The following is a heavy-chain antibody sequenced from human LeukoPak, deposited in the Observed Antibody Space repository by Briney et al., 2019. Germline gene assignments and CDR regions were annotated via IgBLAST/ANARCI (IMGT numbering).Heavy chain of an antibody. CDR1: GGSISSGSYY. CDR2: VYTSGST. Sequence: PSETLSLTCTVSGGSISSGSYYWSWIRQPAGKGLEWIGRVYTSGSTNYNPSLKSRVTISVDTSKNQFSLKLSSVTAADTAVYYCARAHLYGSGSRYNWFDPWGQGTLVTVSS. D-gene: IGHD3-10*01. V-gene: IGHV4-61*02. J-gene: IGHJ5*02. CDR3: ARAHLYGSGSRYNWFDP.